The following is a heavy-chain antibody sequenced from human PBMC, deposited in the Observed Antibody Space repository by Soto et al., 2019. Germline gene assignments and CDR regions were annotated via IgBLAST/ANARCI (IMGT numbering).Heavy chain of an antibody. CDR2: ISAGNGNT. CDR3: AISRGSGYYYVGRFDY. J-gene: IGHJ4*02. Sequence: GASVEVSCKASGVSFTSSAIRWVRQARGQGLEWMGWISAGNGNTNYAQKLQGRVTMTTDTSTSTAYMELRSLRSDDTAVYYCAISRGSGYYYVGRFDYWGQGTLVTVS. D-gene: IGHD3-22*01. V-gene: IGHV1-18*01. CDR1: GVSFTSSA.